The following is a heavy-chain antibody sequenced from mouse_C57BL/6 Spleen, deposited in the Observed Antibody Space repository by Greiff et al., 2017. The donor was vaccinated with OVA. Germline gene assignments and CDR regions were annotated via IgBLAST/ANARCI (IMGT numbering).Heavy chain of an antibody. CDR3: ATLTRNFDY. J-gene: IGHJ2*01. Sequence: DVHLVESGGGLVKPGGSLKLSCAASGFTFSDYGMHWVRQAPEKGLEWVAYISSGSSTIYYADTVKGRFTISRDNAKNTLFLQMTSLRSEDTAMYYCATLTRNFDYWGQGTTLTVSS. CDR1: GFTFSDYG. D-gene: IGHD1-3*01. V-gene: IGHV5-17*01. CDR2: ISSGSSTI.